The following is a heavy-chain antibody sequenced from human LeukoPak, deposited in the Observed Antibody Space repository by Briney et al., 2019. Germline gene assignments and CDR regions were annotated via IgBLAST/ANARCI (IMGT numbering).Heavy chain of an antibody. D-gene: IGHD6-13*01. CDR3: ARERRAAASD. CDR1: GFTVSSNY. CDR2: IYSGGST. J-gene: IGHJ4*02. Sequence: GGSLRLSCAASGFTVSSNYMSWVRQAPGKGLEWVSVIYSGGSTYYADSVKGRFTISRDNSKNTLYLQMDSLRAEDTAVYYCARERRAAASDWGQGTLVTVSS. V-gene: IGHV3-66*01.